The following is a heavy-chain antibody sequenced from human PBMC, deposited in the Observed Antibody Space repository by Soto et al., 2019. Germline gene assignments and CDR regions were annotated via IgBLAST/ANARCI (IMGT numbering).Heavy chain of an antibody. CDR1: GGSISSSSYY. CDR3: VAVAAHGDWYYYYGRDV. V-gene: IGHV4-39*01. D-gene: IGHD6-19*01. CDR2: IYYSGRT. Sequence: SETLSLTCTVSGGSISSSSYYWGWIRQPPGKGLEWIGSIYYSGRTYDTPTLKSRVTISVDTSKNQFSLKLSSVTAADTAVYYCVAVAAHGDWYYYYGRDVWGQRTTVTASS. J-gene: IGHJ6*02.